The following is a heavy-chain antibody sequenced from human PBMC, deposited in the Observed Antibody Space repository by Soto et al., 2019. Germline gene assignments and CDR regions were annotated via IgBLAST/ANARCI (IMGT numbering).Heavy chain of an antibody. CDR1: GFTFDDYA. Sequence: EVQLVESGGGVLRPGGSLRLSCAASGFTFDDYAMSWVRQAPGKGLEWVSGINWLGSSTGYADSVKGRFTISRDNAKNSRYLQVNSLRPEDTALYHCGRGRGPNTPRDYYHYTPSDVWAKGTPVTVSS. CDR3: GRGRGPNTPRDYYHYTPSDV. D-gene: IGHD3-22*01. J-gene: IGHJ6*04. CDR2: INWLGSST. V-gene: IGHV3-20*01.